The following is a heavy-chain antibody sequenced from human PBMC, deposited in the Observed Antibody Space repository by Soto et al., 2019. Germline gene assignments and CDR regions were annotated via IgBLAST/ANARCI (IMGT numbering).Heavy chain of an antibody. CDR2: IRNKANNYAT. CDR3: AKQIYGGNS. V-gene: IGHV3-73*02. Sequence: EMQLVESGGGLVQPGGSLRLSCATSGFTFSTSAMHWVRQVSGKGLEWIARIRNKANNYATTYAPSVKGRFTISRDDSKNTVYLHMNSLKIEDTAIYYCAKQIYGGNSWGQGTLVTVSA. CDR1: GFTFSTSA. J-gene: IGHJ4*02. D-gene: IGHD2-21*02.